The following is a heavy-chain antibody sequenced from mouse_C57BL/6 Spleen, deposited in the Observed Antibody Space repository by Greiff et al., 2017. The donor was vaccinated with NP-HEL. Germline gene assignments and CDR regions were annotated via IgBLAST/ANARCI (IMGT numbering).Heavy chain of an antibody. Sequence: QVQLQQPGAELVKPGASVKMSCKASGYTFTSYWLTWVKQRPGQGLEWIGDIYPGSGSTNYNEKFKSKATLTVDTSSSTAYMQLSSLTSEDSAVYYCARLVYYGSTHGYFDVWGTGTTVTVSS. CDR1: GYTFTSYW. D-gene: IGHD1-1*01. V-gene: IGHV1-55*01. CDR2: IYPGSGST. CDR3: ARLVYYGSTHGYFDV. J-gene: IGHJ1*03.